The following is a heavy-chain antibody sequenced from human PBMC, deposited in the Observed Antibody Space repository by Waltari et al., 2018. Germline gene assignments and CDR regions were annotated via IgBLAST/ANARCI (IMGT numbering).Heavy chain of an antibody. V-gene: IGHV3-30-3*01. CDR1: GFTFSSYA. Sequence: QVQLVESGGGVVQPGRSLRLSCAASGFTFSSYAMHWVRQAPGKGLEWGAVISYDGSNKYYADSVKGRFTISRDNSKNTLYLQMNSLRAEDTAVYYCARVSGGWYSGMDVWGQGTTVTVSS. CDR2: ISYDGSNK. CDR3: ARVSGGWYSGMDV. D-gene: IGHD6-19*01. J-gene: IGHJ6*02.